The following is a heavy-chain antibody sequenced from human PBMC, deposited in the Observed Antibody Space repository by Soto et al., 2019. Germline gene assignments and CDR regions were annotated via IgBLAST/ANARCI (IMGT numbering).Heavy chain of an antibody. CDR1: GASIISGYY. CDR2: IYQTRSI. V-gene: IGHV4-38-2*01. Sequence: TSETLSLTCAVSGASIISGYYWGWIRQAPGKGLEWLVSIYQTRSIYYNPSLKSRVTISVDTSKNQFSLTLNSVTAADTAVYYCASWSGSHIFFEYWSQGTLVTVSS. D-gene: IGHD1-26*01. CDR3: ASWSGSHIFFEY. J-gene: IGHJ4*02.